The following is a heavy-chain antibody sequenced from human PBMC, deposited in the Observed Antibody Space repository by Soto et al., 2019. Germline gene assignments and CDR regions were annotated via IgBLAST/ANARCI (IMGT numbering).Heavy chain of an antibody. V-gene: IGHV3-30-3*01. CDR2: ISFDGNNK. D-gene: IGHD2-2*01. J-gene: IGHJ4*02. CDR3: GRCSGTSCHLGADY. CDR1: GFTFSSYA. Sequence: QSGGSLRLSCATSGFTFSSYALHWVRQAPGRGLEWVALISFDGNNKYYANSVKGRFTISRDNSKNTLYLQMSSLRAEDTAVYYCGRCSGTSCHLGADYWGQGTLVTVPS.